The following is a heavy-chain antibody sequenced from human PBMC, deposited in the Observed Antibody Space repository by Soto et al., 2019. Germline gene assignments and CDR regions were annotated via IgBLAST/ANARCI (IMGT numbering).Heavy chain of an antibody. Sequence: SETLSLTCTVSGGSISSGDYYWSWIRQPPGKGLEWIGYIYYSGSTYYNPSLHSRVSIAVDTTENQFSLKLTSVTAADTSVYYCARGSFSSSSSWFDPWGRGTLVTVSS. CDR1: GGSISSGDYY. CDR3: ARGSFSSSSSWFDP. V-gene: IGHV4-30-4*01. D-gene: IGHD6-6*01. J-gene: IGHJ5*02. CDR2: IYYSGST.